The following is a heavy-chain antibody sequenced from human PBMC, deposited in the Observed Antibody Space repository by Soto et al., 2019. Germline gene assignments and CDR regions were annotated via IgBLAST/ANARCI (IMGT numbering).Heavy chain of an antibody. CDR2: IYSGGST. D-gene: IGHD4-17*01. CDR3: AREGPTTVTTRYGFDY. Sequence: GGSLRLSCAASGFTVSSNYMSWVRQAPGKGLEWVSVIYSGGSTYYAGSVKGRFTISKHNSKNTLYLQMNSLRAEDTAVYYCAREGPTTVTTRYGFDYWGQGTLVTVSS. J-gene: IGHJ4*02. CDR1: GFTVSSNY. V-gene: IGHV3-53*04.